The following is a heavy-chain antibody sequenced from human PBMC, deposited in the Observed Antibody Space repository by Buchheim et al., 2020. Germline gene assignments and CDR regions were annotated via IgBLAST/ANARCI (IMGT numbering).Heavy chain of an antibody. V-gene: IGHV1-69*01. CDR1: GGTFSDFD. D-gene: IGHD3-10*01. Sequence: QVQMVQSGAEVKRPGSSVKVSCKASGGTFSDFDINWVRQAPGQGPEWVGGLIPIFGSPTYAQKFQGRVTITADESTKTTYMELTSLTSEDTAIYYCMRLGSYSDVGDYWGQGTL. CDR2: LIPIFGSP. J-gene: IGHJ4*02. CDR3: MRLGSYSDVGDY.